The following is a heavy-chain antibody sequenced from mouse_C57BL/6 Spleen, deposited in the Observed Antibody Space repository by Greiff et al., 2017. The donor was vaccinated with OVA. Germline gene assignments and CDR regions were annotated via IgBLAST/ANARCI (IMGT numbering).Heavy chain of an antibody. V-gene: IGHV1-72*01. CDR3: ARGDSTVVAHYYAMDY. CDR2: SDPNSGGT. CDR1: GYTFTSYW. D-gene: IGHD1-1*01. J-gene: IGHJ4*01. Sequence: VPLQPPGAELVKPGASVKLSCKASGYTFTSYWMHWVEQRAGRGLEGVGRSDPNSGGTKYNEKFKSKATLTVDKPSSTAYMQLSSLTSEDSAVYYCARGDSTVVAHYYAMDYWGQGTSVTVSS.